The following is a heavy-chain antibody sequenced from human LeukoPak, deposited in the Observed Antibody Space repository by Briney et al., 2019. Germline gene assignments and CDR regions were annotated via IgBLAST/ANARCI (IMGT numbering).Heavy chain of an antibody. Sequence: PGASVKVSCKASGYTFTSYYIHWVRQAPGQGLEWMGLINPSGGSTSHAQKFQGRVTMTRDTSTSTVYMELRSLRSEDTAVYYCARSGDRAYGDYVNAFDIWGQGTMVTVSS. J-gene: IGHJ3*02. CDR1: GYTFTSYY. CDR3: ARSGDRAYGDYVNAFDI. D-gene: IGHD4-17*01. V-gene: IGHV1-46*01. CDR2: INPSGGST.